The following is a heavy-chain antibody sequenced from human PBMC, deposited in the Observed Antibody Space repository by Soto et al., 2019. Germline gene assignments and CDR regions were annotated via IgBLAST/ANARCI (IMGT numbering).Heavy chain of an antibody. CDR3: AQDAPGGWHLFET. V-gene: IGHV3-30*18. D-gene: IGHD6-19*01. CDR2: ISYDGNKK. CDR1: GFTFRVYG. Sequence: GGSLRLSCAASGFTFRVYGMHWVRQAPGKGLEWVADISYDGNKKYYTDSVKGRFTISRDNSKNTLYLQMNSLRTEDTALYYCAQDAPGGWHLFETWGQVTLLTVSS. J-gene: IGHJ1*01.